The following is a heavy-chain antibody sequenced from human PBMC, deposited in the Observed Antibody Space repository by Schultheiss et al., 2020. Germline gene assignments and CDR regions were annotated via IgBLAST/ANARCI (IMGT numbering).Heavy chain of an antibody. V-gene: IGHV4-39*07. Sequence: SQTLSLTCTVSGGSISSSSYYWGWIRQPPGKGLEWIGEINHSGSTNYNPSLKSRVTISVDTSKNQFSLKLSSVTAADTAVYYCAKGITMNWFDPWGQGTLVTGSS. J-gene: IGHJ5*02. CDR3: AKGITMNWFDP. CDR2: INHSGST. D-gene: IGHD3-10*01. CDR1: GGSISSSSYY.